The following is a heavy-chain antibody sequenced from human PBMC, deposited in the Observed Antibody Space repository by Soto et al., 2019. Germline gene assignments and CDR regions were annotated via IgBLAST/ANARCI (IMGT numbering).Heavy chain of an antibody. CDR1: GFTFSSYD. V-gene: IGHV3-13*01. J-gene: IGHJ6*04. CDR2: IGTAGDT. CDR3: ARGAHERDYYYYYGMDS. D-gene: IGHD1-1*01. Sequence: GGSLRLSCAASGFTFSSYDMHWVRQATGKGLEWVSAIGTAGDTYYPGSVKGRFTISRENAKNSLYLQMDSLRAGDTAVYYCARGAHERDYYYYYGMDSCGKGTRVPVSS.